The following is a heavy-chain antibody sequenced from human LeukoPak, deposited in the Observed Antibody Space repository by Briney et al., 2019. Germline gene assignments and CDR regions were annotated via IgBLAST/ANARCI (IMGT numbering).Heavy chain of an antibody. CDR1: GFTFNDYY. CDR3: ARGREYGSSPWDY. CDR2: ITSTSSYT. Sequence: KSGGSLRLSCAASGFTFNDYYMTWIRQAPGKGLEWVSYITSTSSYTNYADSVKGRFTISRDNAENSLYLQMNSLRAEDTAVYYCARGREYGSSPWDYWGQGTLVTVSS. V-gene: IGHV3-11*06. J-gene: IGHJ4*02. D-gene: IGHD6-6*01.